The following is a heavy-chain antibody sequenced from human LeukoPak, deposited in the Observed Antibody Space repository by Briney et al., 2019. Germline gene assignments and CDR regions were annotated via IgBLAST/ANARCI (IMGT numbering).Heavy chain of an antibody. CDR3: ARELAYYDSSGYYDHFDY. CDR2: ISSSSSTI. D-gene: IGHD3-22*01. V-gene: IGHV3-48*01. CDR1: GFTFSSYS. Sequence: PGGSLRLSCAASGFTFSSYSMNWVRQAPGKGLEWVSYISSSSSTIYYADSVKGRFTISRDNAKNSLYLQMNSLRAEDTAVYYCARELAYYDSSGYYDHFDYWGQGTLVTVSS. J-gene: IGHJ4*02.